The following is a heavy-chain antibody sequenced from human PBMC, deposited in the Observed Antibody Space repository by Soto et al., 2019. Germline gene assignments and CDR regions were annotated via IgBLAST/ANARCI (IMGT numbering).Heavy chain of an antibody. Sequence: SETLSLTCTVSGGSISSGDYYWSWIRQPPGKGLEWIGYIYYSGSTYYNPSLKSRVTISVDTSKNQFSLKLSSVTAADTAVYYCAREPDPTYYYDSSGPLLWGQGTLVTVSS. J-gene: IGHJ4*02. CDR3: AREPDPTYYYDSSGPLL. D-gene: IGHD3-22*01. CDR2: IYYSGST. CDR1: GGSISSGDYY. V-gene: IGHV4-30-4*01.